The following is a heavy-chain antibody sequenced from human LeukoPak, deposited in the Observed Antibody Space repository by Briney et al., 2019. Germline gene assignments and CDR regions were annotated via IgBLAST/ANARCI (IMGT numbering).Heavy chain of an antibody. J-gene: IGHJ6*02. V-gene: IGHV2-70*01. Sequence: SGPTLVNPTQTLTLTCTFSGFSLSTSGMCVSWIRQPPGTALEWLALIDWDDDKYYSTSLKTRLTISKDTSKNQVVLTMTNMDPVDTATYYCARSLTTTSYYGMDVWGQGTTVTVSS. CDR2: IDWDDDK. CDR3: ARSLTTTSYYGMDV. CDR1: GFSLSTSGMC. D-gene: IGHD4-11*01.